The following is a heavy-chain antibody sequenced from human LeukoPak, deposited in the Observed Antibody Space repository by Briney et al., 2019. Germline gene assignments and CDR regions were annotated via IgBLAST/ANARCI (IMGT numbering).Heavy chain of an antibody. CDR1: GGSISSSSYY. V-gene: IGHV4-61*01. J-gene: IGHJ4*02. CDR3: ARESAITFGGVIVMPDY. D-gene: IGHD3-16*02. Sequence: PSETLCLTCTVSGGSISSSSYYWNWIRQPPGKGLEWIGYIYYSGSTNYNPSIKSRVTISVDTSKNQFSLKLSSVTAADTAVYYCARESAITFGGVIVMPDYWGQGTLVTVSS. CDR2: IYYSGST.